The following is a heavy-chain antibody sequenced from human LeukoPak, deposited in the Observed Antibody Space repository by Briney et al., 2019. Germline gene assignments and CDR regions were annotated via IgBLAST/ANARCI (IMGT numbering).Heavy chain of an antibody. CDR2: IHYSGST. V-gene: IGHV4-39*07. J-gene: IGHJ4*02. CDR3: ARVTGLVVITYFDY. D-gene: IGHD3-22*01. CDR1: GGSISSSSYY. Sequence: PSETLSLTCTVSGGSISSSSYYWGWIRQPPGKGLEWIGSIHYSGSTYYNPSLKSRVTISVDTSKNQFSLKLSSVTAADTAVYYCARVTGLVVITYFDYWGQGTLVTVSS.